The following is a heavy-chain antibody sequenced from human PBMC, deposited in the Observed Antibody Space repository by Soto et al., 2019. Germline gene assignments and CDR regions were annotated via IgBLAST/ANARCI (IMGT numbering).Heavy chain of an antibody. CDR1: GFTFSSYG. V-gene: IGHV3-33*01. CDR2: IWYDGSNK. CDR3: ARGGSSGWYMAYY. Sequence: QVQLVESGGGVVQPGRSLRLSCAASGFTFSSYGMHWVRQAPGTGLEWVAVIWYDGSNKYYADSVKGRFTISRDNSKNTLYLQMNSLRAEDTAVYYCARGGSSGWYMAYYWGQGTLVTVSS. D-gene: IGHD6-19*01. J-gene: IGHJ4*02.